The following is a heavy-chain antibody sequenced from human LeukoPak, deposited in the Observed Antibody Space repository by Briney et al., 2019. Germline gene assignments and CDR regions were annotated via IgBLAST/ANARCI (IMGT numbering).Heavy chain of an antibody. V-gene: IGHV4-61*01. J-gene: IGHJ4*02. CDR2: IYYRGST. Sequence: PSETLSLTCTVSGDSVSSGSYYWSWIRQPPGKGLEWIGYIYYRGSTNYNPSLKSRVTISVDTSKNQFSLKLSSVTAADTAVYYCARATYSSGWGTSDYWGQGTLVTVSS. CDR1: GDSVSSGSYY. CDR3: ARATYSSGWGTSDY. D-gene: IGHD6-19*01.